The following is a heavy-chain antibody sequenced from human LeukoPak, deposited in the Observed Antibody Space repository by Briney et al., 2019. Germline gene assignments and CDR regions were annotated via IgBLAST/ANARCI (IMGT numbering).Heavy chain of an antibody. J-gene: IGHJ4*02. CDR3: ARDRYSSGWYVGGYFDY. CDR1: GGTFSSYA. Sequence: GASVKVSCTASGGTFSSYAISWVRQAPGQGLEWMGGIIPIFGTANYAQKFQGRVTITADESTSTAYMELSSLRSEDTAVYYCARDRYSSGWYVGGYFDYWGQGTLVTVSS. V-gene: IGHV1-69*13. D-gene: IGHD6-19*01. CDR2: IIPIFGTA.